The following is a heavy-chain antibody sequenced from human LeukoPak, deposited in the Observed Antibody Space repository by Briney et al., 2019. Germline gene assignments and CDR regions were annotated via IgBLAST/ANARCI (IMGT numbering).Heavy chain of an antibody. V-gene: IGHV4-34*01. CDR1: GFTFSSYA. D-gene: IGHD5-18*01. J-gene: IGHJ4*02. Sequence: PGGSLRLSCAASGFTFSSYAMHWVRQPPGKGLEWIGEINHSGSTNYNPSLKSRVTISVDTSKNQFSLKLSSVTAADTAVYYCARVGEGYSYAKTDYWGQGTLVTVSS. CDR2: INHSGST. CDR3: ARVGEGYSYAKTDY.